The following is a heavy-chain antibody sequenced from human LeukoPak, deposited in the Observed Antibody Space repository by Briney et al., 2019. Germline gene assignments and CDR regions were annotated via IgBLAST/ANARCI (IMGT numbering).Heavy chain of an antibody. CDR2: ISYDGSNK. Sequence: GGSLRLSCAASGFPFSSYAMHWVRQAPGTGLEWVAIISYDGSNKYYADSVSGRFTISRDNSKNTLYLQMNSLRAEDTAVYYCARGQLWFGEFYFDYWGQGTLVTVSS. CDR3: ARGQLWFGEFYFDY. D-gene: IGHD3-10*01. CDR1: GFPFSSYA. J-gene: IGHJ4*02. V-gene: IGHV3-30*04.